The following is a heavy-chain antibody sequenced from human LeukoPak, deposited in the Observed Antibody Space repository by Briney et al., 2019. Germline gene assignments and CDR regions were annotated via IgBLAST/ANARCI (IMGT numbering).Heavy chain of an antibody. D-gene: IGHD3-3*01. Sequence: GGSLRLSCAASGFTVSSNYISWVRQAPGKGLEWVSVIYSGGSTYYADSVKGRFTISRDNSKNTLYLQMNSLRAEDTAVYYCARDGFWSGYYDYWGQGTLVTVSS. CDR3: ARDGFWSGYYDY. CDR2: IYSGGST. CDR1: GFTVSSNY. J-gene: IGHJ4*02. V-gene: IGHV3-66*02.